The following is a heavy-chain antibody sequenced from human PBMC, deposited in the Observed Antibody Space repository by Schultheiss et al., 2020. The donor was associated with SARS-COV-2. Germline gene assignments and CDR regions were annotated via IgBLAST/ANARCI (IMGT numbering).Heavy chain of an antibody. J-gene: IGHJ6*02. CDR1: GFTFSSYA. CDR3: AKERGSSSWRTYYYYYYGMDV. CDR2: ISYDGSNK. Sequence: GGSLRLSCAASGFTFSSYAMHWVRQAPGKGLEWVAVISYDGSNKYYADSVKGRFTISRDNSKNTLYLQMNSLRAEDTAVYYCAKERGSSSWRTYYYYYYGMDVWGQGTTVTVSS. D-gene: IGHD6-13*01. V-gene: IGHV3-30-3*01.